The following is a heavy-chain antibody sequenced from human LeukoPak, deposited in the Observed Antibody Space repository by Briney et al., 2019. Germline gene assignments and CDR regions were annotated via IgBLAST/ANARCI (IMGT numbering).Heavy chain of an antibody. D-gene: IGHD3-22*01. Sequence: PSETLSLTCTVSGGSISSGGYYWSWIRQHPGKGLEWIGYIYYSGSTYYNPSLKSRVTISVDTSKNQFSLKLSSVTAADTAVYYCARLPDYYDSSGYYTVAAFDIWGQGTMVTVSS. V-gene: IGHV4-31*03. CDR2: IYYSGST. CDR3: ARLPDYYDSSGYYTVAAFDI. J-gene: IGHJ3*02. CDR1: GGSISSGGYY.